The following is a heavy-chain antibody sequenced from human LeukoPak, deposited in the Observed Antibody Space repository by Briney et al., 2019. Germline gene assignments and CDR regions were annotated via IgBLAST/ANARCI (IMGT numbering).Heavy chain of an antibody. J-gene: IGHJ4*02. V-gene: IGHV1-2*02. Sequence: GASVKVSCKASGYTFTGYYMHWVRQAPGQGLEWMGWINPNSGGTNYAQKFQGRVTMTRDTSISTAYMELSRLRSDDTAVYYCAKTARIAAAGFHYYFDYWGQGTLVTVSS. CDR2: INPNSGGT. CDR1: GYTFTGYY. CDR3: AKTARIAAAGFHYYFDY. D-gene: IGHD6-13*01.